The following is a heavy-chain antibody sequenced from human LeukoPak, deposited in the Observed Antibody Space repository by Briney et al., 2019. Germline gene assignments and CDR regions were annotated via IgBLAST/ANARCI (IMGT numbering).Heavy chain of an antibody. CDR2: INQGGSVK. D-gene: IGHD5-12*01. Sequence: GGSLRLTCAASGFSFRDFWMTWVRQAPGKGLEWVANINQGGSVKYYVDSVKGRFTISRDDAKSSLYMQMNSLRDEDTAVYYCARFGYSGWNLEYWGQGTLVTVSS. J-gene: IGHJ4*02. CDR1: GFSFRDFW. V-gene: IGHV3-7*01. CDR3: ARFGYSGWNLEY.